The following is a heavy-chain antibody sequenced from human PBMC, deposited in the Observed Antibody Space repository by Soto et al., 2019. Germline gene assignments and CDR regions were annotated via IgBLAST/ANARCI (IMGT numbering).Heavy chain of an antibody. CDR3: AGGRYYYDSSGYYSNWFDP. CDR2: VSSNGGST. V-gene: IGHV3-64*01. CDR1: GFTFSSYA. D-gene: IGHD3-22*01. Sequence: GGSPRLSCAASGFTFSSYAMHWVRQAPGKGLEYVSAVSSNGGSTYYANSVKGRFTISRDNSKNTLYLQMGSLRAEDMAVYYGAGGRYYYDSSGYYSNWFDPWGQGTLVTVSS. J-gene: IGHJ5*02.